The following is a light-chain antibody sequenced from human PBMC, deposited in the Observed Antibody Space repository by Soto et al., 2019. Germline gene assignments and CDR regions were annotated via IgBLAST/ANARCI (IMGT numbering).Light chain of an antibody. CDR2: AAS. J-gene: IGKJ1*01. CDR1: QGISSR. V-gene: IGKV1-12*01. CDR3: LQDYNYPRT. Sequence: DIQLTQSRSSVSASVGDRVPLSWRASQGISSRLTWFQQKPGKAPKLLIYAASTLQSGVPSRFSGSGSGTDFTLTITSLQPEDFATYYCLQDYNYPRTFGQGTKVDI.